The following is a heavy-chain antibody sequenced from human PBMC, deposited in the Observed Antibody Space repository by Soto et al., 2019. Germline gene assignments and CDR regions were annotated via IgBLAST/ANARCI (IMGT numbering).Heavy chain of an antibody. D-gene: IGHD2-2*01. CDR3: ARDHEQSQLLHTNWFDP. V-gene: IGHV1-2*02. CDR2: INPNSGGT. Sequence: GASVKVSCKASGYTFTGYYMHWVRQAPGQGLEWMGWINPNSGGTNYAQKFQGRVTMTRDTSISTAYVELSRLRSDDTAVYYCARDHEQSQLLHTNWFDPWGQGTLVTVSS. J-gene: IGHJ5*02. CDR1: GYTFTGYY.